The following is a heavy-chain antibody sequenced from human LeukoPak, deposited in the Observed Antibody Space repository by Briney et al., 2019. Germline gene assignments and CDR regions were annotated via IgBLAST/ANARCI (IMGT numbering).Heavy chain of an antibody. CDR1: GFTFSSYA. V-gene: IGHV3-30*04. J-gene: IGHJ4*02. Sequence: PGGSLRLSCAASGFTFSSYAMHWVRQAPGKGLEWVAVISYDGSNKYYADSVKGRFTISRDNSKNTLYLQMNGLRAEDTAVYYCATIPPDNVDTAMVNDYWGQGTLVTVSS. CDR3: ATIPPDNVDTAMVNDY. CDR2: ISYDGSNK. D-gene: IGHD5-18*01.